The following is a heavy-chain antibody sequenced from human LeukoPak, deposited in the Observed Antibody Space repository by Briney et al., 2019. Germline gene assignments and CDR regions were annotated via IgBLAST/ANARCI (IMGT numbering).Heavy chain of an antibody. D-gene: IGHD1-1*01. CDR3: ARLLERWLLPSRVDY. V-gene: IGHV4-39*01. CDR2: IYYSGTT. CDR1: GGSISSSSYY. J-gene: IGHJ4*02. Sequence: PSETLSLTCTVSGGSISSSSYYWGWIRQPPGKGLEWIGSIYYSGTTYYNPSLKRRVTISVDTSKTQFSLKLSSVTAADTAVYYCARLLERWLLPSRVDYWGQGTLVTVSS.